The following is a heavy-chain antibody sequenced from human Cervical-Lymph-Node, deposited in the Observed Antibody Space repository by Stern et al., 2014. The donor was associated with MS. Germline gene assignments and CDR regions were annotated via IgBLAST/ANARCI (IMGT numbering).Heavy chain of an antibody. CDR1: GFTFDDYA. CDR3: VKEGGATAFDY. CDR2: ISRNSGSI. J-gene: IGHJ4*02. Sequence: EVQLVDSGGGLVQPGRSLRLSCAASGFTFDDYAVHWVRQAPGKGLEWVSGISRNSGSIAYADSVKGRFTISRDNAKNSLYLRMNSLRAEDTALYYCVKEGGATAFDYWGQGTLVTASS. D-gene: IGHD1-26*01. V-gene: IGHV3-9*01.